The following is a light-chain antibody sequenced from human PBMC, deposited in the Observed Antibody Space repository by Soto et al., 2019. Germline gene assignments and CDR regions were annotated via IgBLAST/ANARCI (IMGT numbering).Light chain of an antibody. J-gene: IGKJ1*01. V-gene: IGKV1-5*03. CDR1: QSVSRW. CDR2: KAS. CDR3: QQYNDNWT. Sequence: DIQMTQSPFTLSASVGDRVTVTCRASQSVSRWLAWYQQKPGKAPKLLIYKASTLESGVPSRFSGSGSGTEFTLAISSLQHDDSATYYCQQYNDNWTFGQETEVDIK.